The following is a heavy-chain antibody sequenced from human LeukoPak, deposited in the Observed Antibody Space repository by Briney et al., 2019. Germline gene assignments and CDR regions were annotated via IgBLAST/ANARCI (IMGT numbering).Heavy chain of an antibody. CDR3: ARGGYDYVWGSYRLEWFDP. Sequence: PSETLSLTCAVYGGSFSGYYWSWIRQPPGKGLEWIGEINHSGSTNYNPSLKSRVTISVDTSKNQFSLKLSFVTAADTAVYYCARGGYDYVWGSYRLEWFDPWGQGTLVTVSS. CDR1: GGSFSGYY. CDR2: INHSGST. V-gene: IGHV4-34*01. J-gene: IGHJ5*02. D-gene: IGHD3-16*02.